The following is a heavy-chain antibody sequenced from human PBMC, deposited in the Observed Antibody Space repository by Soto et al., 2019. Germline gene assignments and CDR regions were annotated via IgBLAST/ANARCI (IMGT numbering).Heavy chain of an antibody. J-gene: IGHJ5*02. CDR1: GAPISAFY. V-gene: IGHV4-59*01. D-gene: IGHD5-12*01. CDR2: IYYTGST. CDR3: ARRRDGYTGVWFDP. Sequence: SETLSLTCTVSGAPISAFYWSWIRQSPGKRLEWIGHIYYTGSTNYNPSLNSRVTISLDTSKNQFSLRLNSVTAADTAVYYCARRRDGYTGVWFDPWGQGTLVPVYS.